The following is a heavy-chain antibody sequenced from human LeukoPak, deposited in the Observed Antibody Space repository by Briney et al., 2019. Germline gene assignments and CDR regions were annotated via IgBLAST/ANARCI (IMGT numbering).Heavy chain of an antibody. CDR2: IYTSGST. V-gene: IGHV4-61*02. CDR1: GGSINSGSYY. Sequence: SETLSLTCTVSGGSINSGSYYWSWIRQPAGKGLEWIGRIYTSGSTNYNPSLKSRVTISVDTSKNQFSLKLSSVTAADTAVYYCARVISRLELLHAFDIWGQGTMVTVSS. CDR3: ARVISRLELLHAFDI. J-gene: IGHJ3*02. D-gene: IGHD2-15*01.